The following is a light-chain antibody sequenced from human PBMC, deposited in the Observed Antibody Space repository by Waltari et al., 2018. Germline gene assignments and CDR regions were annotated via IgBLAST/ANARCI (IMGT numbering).Light chain of an antibody. J-gene: IGLJ3*02. CDR2: RNN. CDR3: AAWDDSLHGPV. Sequence: QSVLTQPPSASGTPGQRVTISCSGSSSNIGRNVANWYQQLPGTAPKVLIYRNNQRPSVGPDRFSGSKSGTSAALAISGLQSEDEGDYYCAAWDDSLHGPVFGAGTKVTVL. CDR1: SSNIGRNV. V-gene: IGLV1-44*01.